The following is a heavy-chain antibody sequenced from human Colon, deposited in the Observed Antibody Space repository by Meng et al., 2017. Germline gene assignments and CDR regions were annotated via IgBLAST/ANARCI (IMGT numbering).Heavy chain of an antibody. CDR2: TSNDGSRT. CDR3: ARDKIYGDYGGLLYP. D-gene: IGHD4-17*01. CDR1: GFTFGTYW. V-gene: IGHV3-74*01. J-gene: IGHJ5*02. Sequence: GESLKISCAASGFTFGTYWMHWVPQAPGKGLEWVSRTSNDGSRTRYADSVKGRFTSSRDNAKNTLYLEMNSLRAEGTAMYYCARDKIYGDYGGLLYPWGQGTLVTVSS.